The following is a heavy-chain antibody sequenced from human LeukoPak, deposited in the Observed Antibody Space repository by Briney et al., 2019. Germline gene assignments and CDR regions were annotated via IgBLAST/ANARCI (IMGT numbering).Heavy chain of an antibody. CDR1: GYTFTTYY. CDR3: ARVKEEYYYGSGSYYGGLFRYYYYYMDV. CDR2: ISAYNGNT. Sequence: ASVKVSCKASGYTFTTYYIHWVRQAPGQGLEWMGWISAYNGNTNYAQKLQGRVTMTTDTSTSTAYMELRSLRSDDTAVYYCARVKEEYYYGSGSYYGGLFRYYYYYMDVWGKGTTVTISS. D-gene: IGHD3-10*01. J-gene: IGHJ6*03. V-gene: IGHV1-18*04.